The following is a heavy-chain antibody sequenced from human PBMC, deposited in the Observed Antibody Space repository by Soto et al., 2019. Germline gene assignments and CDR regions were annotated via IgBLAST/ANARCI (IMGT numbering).Heavy chain of an antibody. Sequence: QVQLQQWGAGLLKPSETLSLNCAVYGGSFYWTWIRQPPGKGLEWIGEIRHSGRTNYNPSLKSRVSISIDRSTSQVSLTVYSVTAADTAVYYCARGGGDYDYAVDVWGQGTTVTVSS. CDR2: IRHSGRT. D-gene: IGHD4-17*01. CDR1: GGSFY. V-gene: IGHV4-34*01. J-gene: IGHJ6*02. CDR3: ARGGGDYDYAVDV.